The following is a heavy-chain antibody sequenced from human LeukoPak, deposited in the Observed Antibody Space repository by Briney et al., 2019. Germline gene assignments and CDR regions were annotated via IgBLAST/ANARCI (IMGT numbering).Heavy chain of an antibody. D-gene: IGHD3-16*01. Sequence: GRSLRLSCAASGFTFSSYAMHWVRQAPGKGLEYVSAISSNGGSTYYADSVKGRFTISRDNSKNTLYLQMSSLRAEDTAVYYCVKDPFGGLDYGMDVWGQGTTVTVSS. CDR1: GFTFSSYA. CDR3: VKDPFGGLDYGMDV. J-gene: IGHJ6*02. V-gene: IGHV3-64D*09. CDR2: ISSNGGST.